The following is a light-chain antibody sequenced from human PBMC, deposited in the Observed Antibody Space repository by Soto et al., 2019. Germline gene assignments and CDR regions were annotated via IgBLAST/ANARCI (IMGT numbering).Light chain of an antibody. CDR3: RQYDSSVT. V-gene: IGKV3-20*01. Sequence: DIVLTQSPGTLSLSPGERATLSCRASQSVSSSSLAWYQQKPGQAPRLLIYDASRRATGIPDRFSGSGSGTDFTLRISRLEPDDFAVYYCRQYDSSVTFGGGTNLEIK. CDR2: DAS. J-gene: IGKJ4*01. CDR1: QSVSSSS.